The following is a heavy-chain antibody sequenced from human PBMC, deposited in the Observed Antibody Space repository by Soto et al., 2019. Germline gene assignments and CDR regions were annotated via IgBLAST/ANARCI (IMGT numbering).Heavy chain of an antibody. D-gene: IGHD3-22*01. V-gene: IGHV4-59*08. Sequence: PSETLSLTCTVSGGSISTYYWSWIRQPPGKGLEWIGYIYYSGSTNYNPSLKSRVTISVDTSKNQFSLNLSSVTAADTAVYYCARLYYDNTGYYYFDSWGQGTLVTVSS. CDR1: GGSISTYY. CDR3: ARLYYDNTGYYYFDS. CDR2: IYYSGST. J-gene: IGHJ4*02.